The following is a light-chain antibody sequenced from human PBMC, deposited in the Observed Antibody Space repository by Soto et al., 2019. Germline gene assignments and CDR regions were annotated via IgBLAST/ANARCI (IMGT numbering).Light chain of an antibody. CDR2: RAS. J-gene: IGKJ5*01. Sequence: IMMTQSPATLSVSPGERATLSCRASQNIYSNIAWYQQRPGQAPRLLIYRASTRATGIPARFSGSGSGADFTLTISSLEPEDFAVYYCQQRSNWPPITFGQGTRLEI. V-gene: IGKV3-11*01. CDR1: QNIYSN. CDR3: QQRSNWPPIT.